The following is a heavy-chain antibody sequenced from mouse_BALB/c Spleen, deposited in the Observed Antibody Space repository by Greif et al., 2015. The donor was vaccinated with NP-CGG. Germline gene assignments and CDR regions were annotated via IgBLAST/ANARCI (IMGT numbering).Heavy chain of an antibody. CDR2: IWSDGST. CDR3: ARHGKNGYDYSYAMDY. Sequence: VQLVESGPGLVAPSQSLSITCTISGFSLTSYGVHWVRQPPGKGLGWLVVIWSDGSTTYNSALKSRLSISKDNSKSQVFLKMNSLQTDDTAMYYCARHGKNGYDYSYAMDYWGQGTSVTVSS. J-gene: IGHJ4*01. V-gene: IGHV2-6-1*01. CDR1: GFSLTSYG. D-gene: IGHD2-4*01.